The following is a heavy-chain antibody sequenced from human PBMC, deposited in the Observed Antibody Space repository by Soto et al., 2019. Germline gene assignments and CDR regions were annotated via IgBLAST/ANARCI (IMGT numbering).Heavy chain of an antibody. CDR1: GFTLTDNA. CDR3: ARDRLGTFYYDHAGAGRIDH. Sequence: EVQLLQSGGGLVQPGGSLRLSCVTSGFTLTDNAMSWVRQAPGQGLVWLSSLTGRGPISYYAESVKGRFTISRDTSKNTLYLQMNSLRADDTAVYYCARDRLGTFYYDHAGAGRIDHWGQGNLVIVSS. J-gene: IGHJ4*02. V-gene: IGHV3-23*01. CDR2: LTGRGPIS. D-gene: IGHD3-22*01.